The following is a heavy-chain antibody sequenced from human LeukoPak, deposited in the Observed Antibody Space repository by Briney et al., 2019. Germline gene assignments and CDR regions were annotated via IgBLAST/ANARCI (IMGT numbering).Heavy chain of an antibody. CDR3: ARLMPAVAGVDY. J-gene: IGHJ4*02. CDR1: GSRFTSYW. V-gene: IGHV5-51*01. D-gene: IGHD6-19*01. CDR2: IYPGDSDN. Sequence: GESLKTSFKGSGSRFTSYWIGWVRQMPGKGLEWMGIIYPGDSDNRYSPSFQGQVTISADKSISTAYLQWSSLKASDTAMYYCARLMPAVAGVDYWGQGTLVTVSS.